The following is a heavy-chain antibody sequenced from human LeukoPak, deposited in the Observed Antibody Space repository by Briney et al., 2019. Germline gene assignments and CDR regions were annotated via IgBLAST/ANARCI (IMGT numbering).Heavy chain of an antibody. V-gene: IGHV1-2*02. J-gene: IGHJ4*02. CDR3: ARDRGSSSDRSDY. CDR1: GYTFTGYY. CDR2: INPNSGGT. D-gene: IGHD6-6*01. Sequence: ASMKVSCKASGYTFTGYYMHWVRQAPGQGLEWMGWINPNSGGTKYAQKFQGRVTMTTDTSISTAYMELSRLRSDDTAVYYCARDRGSSSDRSDYWGQGTLVTVSS.